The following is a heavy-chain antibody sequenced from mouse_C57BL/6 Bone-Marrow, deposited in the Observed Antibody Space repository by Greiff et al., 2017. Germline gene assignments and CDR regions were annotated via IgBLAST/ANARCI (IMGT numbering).Heavy chain of an antibody. Sequence: VQLKQSGAELVRPGASVKLSCTASGFNIKDDYMHWVKQRPEQGLEWIGWIDPENGDTEYASKFQGKATIPAATSSNTAYRQLSSLTSEDTAVYYCTNDLLWLRRFAYWGQGTLVTVSA. J-gene: IGHJ3*01. D-gene: IGHD2-2*01. V-gene: IGHV14-4*01. CDR2: IDPENGDT. CDR1: GFNIKDDY. CDR3: TNDLLWLRRFAY.